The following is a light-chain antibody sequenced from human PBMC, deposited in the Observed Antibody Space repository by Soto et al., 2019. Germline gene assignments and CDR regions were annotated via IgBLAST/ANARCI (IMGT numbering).Light chain of an antibody. J-gene: IGKJ2*01. CDR1: QSVSSGY. CDR3: QQYVSSPYT. Sequence: ILLTQSPGTLSLSPGERATLSCRASQSVSSGYLAWYQQKPGQAPRLLIFGASSRATGVPDRVSGSGSGTDFTLTISRLEPEDFAVYYCQQYVSSPYTFGQGTKLEIK. CDR2: GAS. V-gene: IGKV3-20*01.